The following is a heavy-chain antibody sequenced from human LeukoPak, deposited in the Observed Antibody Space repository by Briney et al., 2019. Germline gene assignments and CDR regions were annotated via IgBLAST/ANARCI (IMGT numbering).Heavy chain of an antibody. CDR3: ARAVVGATSHFDY. CDR1: GFTFSSYG. CDR2: IWYDGSNK. J-gene: IGHJ4*02. D-gene: IGHD1-26*01. Sequence: GGSLRLSCAASGFTFSSYGMNWVRQAPGKGLEWVAVIWYDGSNKYYADSVKGRFTISRDNSKNTLYLQMNSLRAEDTAVYYCARAVVGATSHFDYGGQGTLVTVSA. V-gene: IGHV3-33*01.